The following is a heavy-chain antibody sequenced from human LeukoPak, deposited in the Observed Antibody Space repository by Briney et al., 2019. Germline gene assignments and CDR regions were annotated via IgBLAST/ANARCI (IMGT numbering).Heavy chain of an antibody. CDR2: IRYDGSNK. D-gene: IGHD2-15*01. CDR1: GFTFSSYG. Sequence: PGGSLRLSCAASGFTFSSYGMHWVRQAPGKGLEWVAFIRYDGSNKYYADSVKGRFTISRDNSKNTLYLQMNSLRGEDTAVYYCAKDRSDDYSYYYYYYMDVWGKGTTVTVSS. V-gene: IGHV3-30*02. J-gene: IGHJ6*03. CDR3: AKDRSDDYSYYYYYYMDV.